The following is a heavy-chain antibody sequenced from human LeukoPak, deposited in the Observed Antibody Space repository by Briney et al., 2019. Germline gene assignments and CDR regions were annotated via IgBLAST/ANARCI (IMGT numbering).Heavy chain of an antibody. Sequence: GASVKVSCKGSGYTFSSYDINWVRQATGQGLEWMGWMNPNSGNTGYAQKFQGRLNMTRNTSIDTAYMELSSLRSDDTAVYYCARRVGSGWPVQHWGQGTLVTVSS. J-gene: IGHJ1*01. V-gene: IGHV1-8*01. CDR2: MNPNSGNT. CDR3: ARRVGSGWPVQH. CDR1: GYTFSSYD. D-gene: IGHD6-19*01.